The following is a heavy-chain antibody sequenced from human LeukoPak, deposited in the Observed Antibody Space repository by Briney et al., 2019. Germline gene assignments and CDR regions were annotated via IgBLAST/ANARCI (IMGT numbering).Heavy chain of an antibody. V-gene: IGHV3-21*01. CDR2: ITSSSSYI. Sequence: SGRSLRLSCAASGFTFSSYGMNCVRQAPGKGLEWVSSITSSSSYIYYADSVKGRFTISRDNAKNSLYLQMNSLRAEDTAVYYCARSYSSSRGTFDYWGQGTLVTVSS. CDR1: GFTFSSYG. J-gene: IGHJ4*02. CDR3: ARSYSSSRGTFDY. D-gene: IGHD6-6*01.